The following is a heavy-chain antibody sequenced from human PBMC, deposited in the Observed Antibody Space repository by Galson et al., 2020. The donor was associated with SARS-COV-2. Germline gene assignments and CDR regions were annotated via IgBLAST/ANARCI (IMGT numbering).Heavy chain of an antibody. Sequence: SQTLSLTCAISGDCVSSNSAAWNWIRQSPSRGLEWLGRTYYRSKWYYDFAVSVKSRITLNPDTSKNQFSLQLISMTPEDTAVYYCARGWFFDLWGRGTLVTVSS. J-gene: IGHJ2*01. V-gene: IGHV6-1*01. CDR2: TYYRSKWYY. CDR3: ARGWFFDL. CDR1: GDCVSSNSAA.